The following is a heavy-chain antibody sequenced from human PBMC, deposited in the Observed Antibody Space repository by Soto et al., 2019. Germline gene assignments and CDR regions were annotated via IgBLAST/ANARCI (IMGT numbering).Heavy chain of an antibody. CDR2: IAYDGRNK. V-gene: IGHV3-30*04. CDR3: ARDTPRGYIAAAGMGDGMDV. J-gene: IGHJ6*02. Sequence: PGGSLRLSCAASGFTFSSYAMHWVRQAPGKGLEWVAVIAYDGRNKYYADSVKGRFTISRDNSKNTLYLQMNSLRIEDTAVYYCARDTPRGYIAAAGMGDGMDVWGQGTTVTVSS. D-gene: IGHD6-13*01. CDR1: GFTFSSYA.